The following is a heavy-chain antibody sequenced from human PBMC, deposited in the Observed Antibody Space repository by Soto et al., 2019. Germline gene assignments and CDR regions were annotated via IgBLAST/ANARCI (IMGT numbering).Heavy chain of an antibody. Sequence: GGSLRLSCAASGFTFSDHYMDWVRQAPGKGLEWVGRTRNKANSYTTEYAASVKGRFTISRDDSKNSLYLQMSSLKTEDTAVYYCARALVTVDPYYYYYGMDVWGQGTMVTVSS. CDR2: TRNKANSYTT. V-gene: IGHV3-72*01. CDR1: GFTFSDHY. CDR3: ARALVTVDPYYYYYGMDV. D-gene: IGHD2-21*02. J-gene: IGHJ6*02.